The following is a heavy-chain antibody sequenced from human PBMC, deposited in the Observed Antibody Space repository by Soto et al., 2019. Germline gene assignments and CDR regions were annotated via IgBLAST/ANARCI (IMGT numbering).Heavy chain of an antibody. CDR2: MNPNSGNT. Sequence: QVPLVQSGAEVKKPGASVKVSCKSSGYTFTRYDLTWVRQAPGPGLEWMGWMNPNSGNTGYAQQFQGRVTMTRNTTISTAYMELSSLRSDDTALYYCARGLRYYDFWSVYDIRGGVDAFDIWGQGTMVTVAS. V-gene: IGHV1-8*01. J-gene: IGHJ3*02. CDR1: GYTFTRYD. CDR3: ARGLRYYDFWSVYDIRGGVDAFDI. D-gene: IGHD3-3*01.